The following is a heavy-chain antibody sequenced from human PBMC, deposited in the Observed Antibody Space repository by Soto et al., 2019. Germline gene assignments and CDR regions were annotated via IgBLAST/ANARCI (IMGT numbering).Heavy chain of an antibody. V-gene: IGHV3-23*01. D-gene: IGHD6-13*01. CDR3: AKDSAAAGLERLSGWFDP. J-gene: IGHJ5*02. Sequence: EVQLLESGGGLVQPGGSLRLSCAASGFTFSSYAMSWVRQAPGKGLEWVSAISGSGGSTYYADSVKGRFTISRDNSKNTLYLQMNSRRAEDTAVYYCAKDSAAAGLERLSGWFDPWGQGTLVTVSS. CDR1: GFTFSSYA. CDR2: ISGSGGST.